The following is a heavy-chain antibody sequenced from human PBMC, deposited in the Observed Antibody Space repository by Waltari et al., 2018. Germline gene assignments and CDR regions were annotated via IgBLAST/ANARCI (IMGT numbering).Heavy chain of an antibody. J-gene: IGHJ6*03. Sequence: QVQLQESGPGLVKPSETLSLTCAVSGHSISSGYYWGWIRQPPGKGLEWIGNIYRSGGTHDNPSLNGRVTISVDTSKNQFSLKLSSVTAADTAVYYCARRAAITAAGPTYYMDVWGKGTTVTVSS. CDR1: GHSISSGYY. D-gene: IGHD6-13*01. V-gene: IGHV4-38-2*01. CDR2: IYRSGGT. CDR3: ARRAAITAAGPTYYMDV.